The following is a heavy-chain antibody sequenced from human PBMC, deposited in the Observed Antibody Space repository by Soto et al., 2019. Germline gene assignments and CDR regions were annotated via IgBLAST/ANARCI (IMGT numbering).Heavy chain of an antibody. Sequence: QVQLVQSGAEVKKPGSSVKVSCKASGGTFSSYAISWVRQAPGQGLEWMGGIIPISETTNYAQKFQGRVTIIADESKSTAYMERSSLRSEDAAVYYCARSQGSSTSLEIYYYYYYGMDVWGQGTAVTVSS. CDR1: GGTFSSYA. J-gene: IGHJ6*02. CDR2: IIPISETT. V-gene: IGHV1-69*01. D-gene: IGHD2-2*01. CDR3: ARSQGSSTSLEIYYYYYYGMDV.